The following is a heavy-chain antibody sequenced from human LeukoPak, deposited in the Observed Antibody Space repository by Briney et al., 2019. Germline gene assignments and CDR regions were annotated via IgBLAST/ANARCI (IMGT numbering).Heavy chain of an antibody. D-gene: IGHD3-10*01. CDR2: ISSSSSYI. Sequence: GGCLRLSCAASGFTFSSYSMNRVRQAPGKGLEWVSSISSSSSYIYYADSVKGRFTISRDNAKNSLYLQMNSLRAEDTAVYYCARDGYGSGSSNFDYWGQGTLVTVSS. CDR1: GFTFSSYS. CDR3: ARDGYGSGSSNFDY. J-gene: IGHJ4*02. V-gene: IGHV3-21*01.